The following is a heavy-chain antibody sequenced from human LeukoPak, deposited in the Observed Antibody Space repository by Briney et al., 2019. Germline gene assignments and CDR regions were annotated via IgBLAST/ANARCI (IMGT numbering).Heavy chain of an antibody. CDR1: GYTFIDYY. V-gene: IGHV1-2*06. D-gene: IGHD3-16*01. CDR2: INPSTGGT. Sequence: ASVKVSCKTSGYTFIDYYVHWIRQAPGQGLDWMGRINPSTGGTDFAQKFQGKVSMTRDTSISTAYMELSRLGSDDTAVYYCATLGEDKTDTPFDYWGQGTLVTVSS. J-gene: IGHJ4*02. CDR3: ATLGEDKTDTPFDY.